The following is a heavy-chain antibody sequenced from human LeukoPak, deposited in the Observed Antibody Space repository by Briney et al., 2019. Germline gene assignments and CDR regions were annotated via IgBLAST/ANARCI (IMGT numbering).Heavy chain of an antibody. CDR1: GGSISSYY. D-gene: IGHD5-12*01. CDR2: IHYSGST. J-gene: IGHJ4*02. Sequence: PSETLSLTCTVSGGSISSYYWSWIRQPPGKGLEWIGYIHYSGSTNSNPSLRSRVTISVDTSKKQFSLKLNSVTAADTAAYYCARLVADSVKRYFDYWGQGTLVTVSS. V-gene: IGHV4-59*01. CDR3: ARLVADSVKRYFDY.